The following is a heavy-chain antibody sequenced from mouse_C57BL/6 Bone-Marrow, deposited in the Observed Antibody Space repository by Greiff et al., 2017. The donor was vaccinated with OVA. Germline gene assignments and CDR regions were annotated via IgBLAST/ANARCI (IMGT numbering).Heavy chain of an antibody. Sequence: EVKVEESGPGLVKPSQSLSLTCSVTGYSITSGYYWNWIRQFPGTKLEWMGYITYDGSNNYNPSLKNRISITRDTSKNQFFLKLNSVTTEDTATYYCARNAYYSNYDYYAMDYWGQGTSVTVSS. CDR3: ARNAYYSNYDYYAMDY. D-gene: IGHD2-5*01. CDR2: ITYDGSN. CDR1: GYSITSGYY. V-gene: IGHV3-6*01. J-gene: IGHJ4*01.